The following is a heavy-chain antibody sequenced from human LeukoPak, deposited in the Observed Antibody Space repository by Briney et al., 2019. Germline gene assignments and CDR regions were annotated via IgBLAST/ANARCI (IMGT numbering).Heavy chain of an antibody. CDR1: GFTVSSNY. CDR3: ARSSGEQPPFDP. V-gene: IGHV3-66*01. J-gene: IGHJ5*02. Sequence: GGSLRLSCAASGFTVSSNYMSSVRQTPRGRLGWVSVIYSGGSTYYADSVKGRFTISRDNSKNTLYLQMNSLRAEDTAVYYCARSSGEQPPFDPWGQGTLVTVSS. CDR2: IYSGGST. D-gene: IGHD1-26*01.